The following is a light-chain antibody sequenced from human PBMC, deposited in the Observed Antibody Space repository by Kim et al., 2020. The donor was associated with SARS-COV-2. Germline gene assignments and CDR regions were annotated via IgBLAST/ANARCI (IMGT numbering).Light chain of an antibody. CDR1: RSNIGAGYD. CDR2: GNS. Sequence: RVTVTCTGGRSNIGAGYDVHWYQQLPGTAPKRLIYGNSNRPSGVPDRFSGSKSGTSASLAITGLQAEDEADYYCQSYDSSLSGSVFGGGTQLTVL. J-gene: IGLJ3*02. CDR3: QSYDSSLSGSV. V-gene: IGLV1-40*01.